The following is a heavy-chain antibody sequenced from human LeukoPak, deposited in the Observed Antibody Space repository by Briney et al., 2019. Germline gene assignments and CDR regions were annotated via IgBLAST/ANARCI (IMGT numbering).Heavy chain of an antibody. J-gene: IGHJ4*02. CDR2: IRYDGSNK. CDR3: AKPLLSSGSMPSY. Sequence: PGGSLRLSSAASGFTFSSYGMHWVRQAPGKGLEWVAFIRYDGSNKYYADSVKGRFTISRDNSKDTLYLQMNSLRAEDTAVYYCAKPLLSSGSMPSYWGQGTLVTVSS. V-gene: IGHV3-30*02. CDR1: GFTFSSYG. D-gene: IGHD3-10*01.